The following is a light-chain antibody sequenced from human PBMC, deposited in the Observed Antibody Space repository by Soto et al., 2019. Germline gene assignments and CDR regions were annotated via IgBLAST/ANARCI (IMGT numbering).Light chain of an antibody. V-gene: IGKV1-39*01. Sequence: DIQMTQSPPSLSASVGDRVTITCRASQSISNSLNWYQQKPGKAPKVLISAASSLQSGVPSRFSGSGSGTEFTLTISSVQPEDFATYFCQHSYTAPCTFGQGSKLEIK. J-gene: IGKJ2*02. CDR3: QHSYTAPCT. CDR1: QSISNS. CDR2: AAS.